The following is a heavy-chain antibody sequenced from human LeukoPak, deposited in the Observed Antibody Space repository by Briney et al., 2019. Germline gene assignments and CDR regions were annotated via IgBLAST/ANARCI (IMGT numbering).Heavy chain of an antibody. Sequence: QPGGCLRLSCAASVFNFSSYAVSSVRQAPGKGLEWVSAISGSGGSTYYADSVKGRFTISRDNSKNTLYLQMNSLRGGDMLVYYFAEDWGKSGYSFGYLDYWAQGTVVTVSS. CDR3: AEDWGKSGYSFGYLDY. CDR1: VFNFSSYA. D-gene: IGHD5-18*01. J-gene: IGHJ4*02. V-gene: IGHV3-23*01. CDR2: ISGSGGST.